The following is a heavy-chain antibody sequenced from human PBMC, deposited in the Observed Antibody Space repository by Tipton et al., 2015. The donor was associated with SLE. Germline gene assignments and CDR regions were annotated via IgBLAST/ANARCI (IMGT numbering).Heavy chain of an antibody. CDR1: GYRFTSYW. CDR3: ARTHSGSSWYFDL. CDR2: IYPGDSDT. Sequence: QLVQSGAEVKKPGESLKISCKGSGYRFTSYWIGWVRQMPGKGLEWMGIIYPGDSDTRYSPSFQGQGTISADKSISTAYLQWSSLKASDAAMYYWARTHSGSSWYFDLWGRGSLVTVSS. J-gene: IGHJ2*01. D-gene: IGHD1-26*01. V-gene: IGHV5-51*03.